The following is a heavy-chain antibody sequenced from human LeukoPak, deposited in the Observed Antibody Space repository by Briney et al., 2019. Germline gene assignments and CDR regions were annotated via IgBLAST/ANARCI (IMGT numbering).Heavy chain of an antibody. V-gene: IGHV4-4*08. J-gene: IGHJ4*02. D-gene: IGHD2-2*01. CDR3: ARDRAGVVPAATFFDY. CDR2: FSLGETT. Sequence: ASETLSLTCSVSGASITTYSWNWLRQSPGKGLEWIGYFSLGETTSYTSSLKSRVTISRDTSKNQVSLKLTSVTAADTAAYYCARDRAGVVPAATFFDYWGQGTLVTVSS. CDR1: GASITTYS.